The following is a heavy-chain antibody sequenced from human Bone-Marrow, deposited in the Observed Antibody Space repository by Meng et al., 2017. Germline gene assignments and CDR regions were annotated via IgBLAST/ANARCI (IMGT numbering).Heavy chain of an antibody. CDR2: INHSGGT. Sequence: QVQLQQWGAGRGKPSETLSSTCAVYGGTFSDYSWSWIRQPPGKGLEWIGEINHSGGTKYTPSLESRVTISIDTSKNQFSLKLSSVTAADTAIYYCARQGDTAMATFDYWGQGTLVTVSS. CDR3: ARQGDTAMATFDY. V-gene: IGHV4-34*01. J-gene: IGHJ4*02. D-gene: IGHD5-18*01. CDR1: GGTFSDYS.